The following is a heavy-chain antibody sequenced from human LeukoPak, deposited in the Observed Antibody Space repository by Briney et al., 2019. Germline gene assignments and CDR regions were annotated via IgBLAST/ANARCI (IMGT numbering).Heavy chain of an antibody. CDR3: ARDNPLMGVVVPPNFFAFDP. D-gene: IGHD2-2*01. CDR2: ISAYNGNT. J-gene: IGHJ5*02. V-gene: IGHV1-18*01. Sequence: ASVKVSCRASGYTFTSYGISWVRQAPGQGLEWMGWISAYNGNTNYAQKLQGRVTMTTDTSTSTAYMELRSLRSDDTAVCYCARDNPLMGVVVPPNFFAFDPWGQGTLVTVSS. CDR1: GYTFTSYG.